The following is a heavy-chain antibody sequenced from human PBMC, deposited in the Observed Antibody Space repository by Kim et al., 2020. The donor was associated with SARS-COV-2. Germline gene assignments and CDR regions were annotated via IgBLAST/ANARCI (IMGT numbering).Heavy chain of an antibody. CDR3: ARSIAVGWYSYYYYGMDV. D-gene: IGHD6-19*01. CDR2: IYYSGST. Sequence: SETLSLTCTVSGGSISSYYWSWIRQPPGKGLEWIGYIYYSGSTNYNPSLKSRVTISVDTSKNQFSLKLSSVTAADTAVYYCARSIAVGWYSYYYYGMDVWGQGTTVTVSS. J-gene: IGHJ6*02. CDR1: GGSISSYY. V-gene: IGHV4-59*01.